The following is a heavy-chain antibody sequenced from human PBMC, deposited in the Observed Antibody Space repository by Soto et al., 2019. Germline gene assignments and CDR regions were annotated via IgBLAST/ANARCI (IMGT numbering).Heavy chain of an antibody. V-gene: IGHV3-13*01. CDR3: ASWGGTSGGFDY. D-gene: IGHD3-16*01. CDR2: IGTAGDT. Sequence: EVQLVESGGGLVQPGGSLRLSCAASGFTFSSYDMHWVRQATGKGLEWVSAIGTAGDTYYPGSVKGRFTISRENAKNSFYLQVNSLGAEDTAVYYCASWGGTSGGFDYWGQGTLVTVSS. J-gene: IGHJ4*02. CDR1: GFTFSSYD.